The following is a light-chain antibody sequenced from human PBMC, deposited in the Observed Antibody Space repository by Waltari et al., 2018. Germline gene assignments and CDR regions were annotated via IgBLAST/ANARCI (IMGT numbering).Light chain of an antibody. J-gene: IGKJ4*01. CDR2: GAS. Sequence: EMVLTQSPVTLSLSPGERAILSCRASQSISSTYLTWFQQKPGQAPRLLLYGASPRATGIPDRFSGAGSGTNFTLTISRLEPEDFAVYYCQQYGRSPLTFGGGTKVEIK. CDR1: QSISSTY. CDR3: QQYGRSPLT. V-gene: IGKV3-20*01.